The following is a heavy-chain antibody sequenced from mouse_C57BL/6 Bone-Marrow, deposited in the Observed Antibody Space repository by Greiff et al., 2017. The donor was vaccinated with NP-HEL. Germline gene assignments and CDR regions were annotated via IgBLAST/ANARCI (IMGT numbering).Heavy chain of an antibody. CDR1: GYTFTSYW. J-gene: IGHJ2*01. D-gene: IGHD2-3*01. Sequence: VKLQQPGAELVMPGASVKLSCKASGYTFTSYWMHWVKQRPGQGLEWIGEIDPSDSYTNYNQKFKGKSTLTVDKSSSTAYMQLSSLTSEDSAVYYCALYALYYFDYWGQGTTLTVSS. V-gene: IGHV1-69*01. CDR3: ALYALYYFDY. CDR2: IDPSDSYT.